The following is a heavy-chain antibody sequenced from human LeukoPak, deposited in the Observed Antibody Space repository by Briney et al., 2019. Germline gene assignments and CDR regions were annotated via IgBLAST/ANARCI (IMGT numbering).Heavy chain of an antibody. D-gene: IGHD6-19*01. CDR3: AKGGYSSGSNDY. V-gene: IGHV3-23*01. CDR2: ISGSGGST. Sequence: QPGGSLRLSCAASGFTFSSYAMSWVRQAPGKGLEWVSAISGSGGSTYYADPVKGRFTISRDNSKNTLYLQMNSLRAEDTAVYYCAKGGYSSGSNDYWGQGTLVTVSS. J-gene: IGHJ4*02. CDR1: GFTFSSYA.